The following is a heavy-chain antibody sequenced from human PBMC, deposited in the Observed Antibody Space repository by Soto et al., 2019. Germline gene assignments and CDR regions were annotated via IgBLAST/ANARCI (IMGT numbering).Heavy chain of an antibody. V-gene: IGHV4-4*02. D-gene: IGHD6-13*01. CDR3: ARVKRQQSLPNCFDP. CDR1: GGSISSSNW. CDR2: IYHSGST. J-gene: IGHJ5*02. Sequence: SETLSLTCAVSGGSISSSNWWSWVCQPPGKGLEWIGEIYHSGSTNYNPSLKSRVTISVDKSKNQFSLKLSSVTAADTAVYYCARVKRQQSLPNCFDPWGQGTLVTVSS.